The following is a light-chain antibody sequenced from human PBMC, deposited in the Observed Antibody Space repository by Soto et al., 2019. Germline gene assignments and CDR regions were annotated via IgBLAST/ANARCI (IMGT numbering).Light chain of an antibody. CDR2: DAS. V-gene: IGKV1-33*01. J-gene: IGKJ5*01. Sequence: DLQMTQSPSDLSESVGDRFTITCQASQNINNYLNWYKQKPRRAPKLLIYDASNLEAGVPSRLRGSGSGTDFTFTISSMKPEDIATYYCQQYENIPTFGHGTRLEIK. CDR1: QNINNY. CDR3: QQYENIPT.